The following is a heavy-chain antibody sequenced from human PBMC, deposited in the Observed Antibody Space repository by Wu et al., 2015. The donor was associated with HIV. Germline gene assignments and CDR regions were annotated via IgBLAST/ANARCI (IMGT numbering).Heavy chain of an antibody. V-gene: IGHV1-18*01. CDR1: GYTFTSYG. D-gene: IGHD3-3*01. CDR3: ARVQYDFWSGYHYWYFDL. J-gene: IGHJ2*01. CDR2: ISAYNGDR. Sequence: QVQLVQSGAEVKKPGASVKVSCKASGYTFTSYGISWVRQAPGQGLEWMGWISAYNGDRNYAQKLQGRVTMTTDTSTSTAYMELRSLRSDDTAVYYCARVQYDFWSGYHYWYFDLWAVAPWSLSP.